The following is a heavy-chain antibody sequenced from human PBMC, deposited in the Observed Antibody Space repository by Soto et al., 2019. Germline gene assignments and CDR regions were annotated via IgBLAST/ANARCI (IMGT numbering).Heavy chain of an antibody. Sequence: QVQLVQSGAAVKKPGSSVKVSCKASGGTFSSYTISWVRQAPGQGLEWMGRIIPILGIANYAQKFRGRVTITADKSTSTAYMELSSLRSEDTAVYYCARGQGYYGMDVWGQGTTVTVSS. CDR3: ARGQGYYGMDV. V-gene: IGHV1-69*02. J-gene: IGHJ6*02. CDR1: GGTFSSYT. CDR2: IIPILGIA.